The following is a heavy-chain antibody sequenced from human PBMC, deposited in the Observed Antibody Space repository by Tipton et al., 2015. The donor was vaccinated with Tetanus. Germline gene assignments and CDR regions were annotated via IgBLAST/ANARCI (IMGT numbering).Heavy chain of an antibody. D-gene: IGHD3-3*01. CDR3: ARDRSITIFGVVPINYYYGMDV. Sequence: TLSLTCTVSGDSISSYYWSWIRQPPGRGLEWIGHIYFTGNTQYSLSLKSRVTMSVATSKIQFSLKLSSVTAADTAVYYCARDRSITIFGVVPINYYYGMDVWGQGTTVTVSS. CDR2: IYFTGNT. CDR1: GDSISSYY. J-gene: IGHJ6*02. V-gene: IGHV4-59*01.